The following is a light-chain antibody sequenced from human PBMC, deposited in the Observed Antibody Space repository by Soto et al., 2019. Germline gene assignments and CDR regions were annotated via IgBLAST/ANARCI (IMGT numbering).Light chain of an antibody. V-gene: IGKV3-15*01. CDR1: QSVSVN. CDR2: GVS. CDR3: QQYNDWPFT. Sequence: EIVLTQSPGTLSVSPGERATISCLASQSVSVNLAWYQQKPGQAPRLLIYGVSTRATGIPARFSGSESGTEFTLTISSLQSEDFAVYYCQQYNDWPFTFGPGTKVDIK. J-gene: IGKJ3*01.